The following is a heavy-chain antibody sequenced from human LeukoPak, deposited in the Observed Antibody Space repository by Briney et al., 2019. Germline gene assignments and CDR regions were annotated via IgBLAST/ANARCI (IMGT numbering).Heavy chain of an antibody. CDR2: IKSDGSTT. CDR3: CSGGSCNF. J-gene: IGHJ4*02. CDR1: GFTLSNYW. Sequence: GGSLRLSCAASGFTLSNYWMHWVRQAPGKGLEWVSRIKSDGSTTSYADSVKGRFTISRDNAKNTLYLQMNSLRAEDTAVYYCCSGGSCNFWGQGTLVTVSS. V-gene: IGHV3-74*01. D-gene: IGHD2-15*01.